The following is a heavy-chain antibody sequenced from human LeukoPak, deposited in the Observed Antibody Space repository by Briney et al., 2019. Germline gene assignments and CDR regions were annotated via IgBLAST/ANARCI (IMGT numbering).Heavy chain of an antibody. CDR3: AKDQLIQGYFFDY. D-gene: IGHD1-26*01. CDR1: GFTFSSYA. V-gene: IGHV3-23*01. Sequence: GGSLRLSCAASGFTFSSYAMSWVRQAPGKGLEWVSAISGSGGSTYYADSVKGRFTISRDNSKNTLYLQMNGLRAEDTAVYYCAKDQLIQGYFFDYWGQGTLLTVSS. J-gene: IGHJ4*02. CDR2: ISGSGGST.